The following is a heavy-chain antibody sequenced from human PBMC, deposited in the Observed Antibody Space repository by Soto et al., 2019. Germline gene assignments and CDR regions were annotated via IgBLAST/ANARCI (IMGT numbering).Heavy chain of an antibody. V-gene: IGHV2-5*02. CDR3: AHGIAAAGTSWGYFQH. CDR2: IYWDDDK. Sequence: QITLKESGPTLVKPTQTLTLTCTFSGFSLSTSGVGVGWIRQPPGKALEWLALIYWDDDKRYSPSLKSRLTITKDTPKNQVGLTMTNMDPVDTATYYCAHGIAAAGTSWGYFQHWGQGTLVTVSS. CDR1: GFSLSTSGVG. D-gene: IGHD6-13*01. J-gene: IGHJ1*01.